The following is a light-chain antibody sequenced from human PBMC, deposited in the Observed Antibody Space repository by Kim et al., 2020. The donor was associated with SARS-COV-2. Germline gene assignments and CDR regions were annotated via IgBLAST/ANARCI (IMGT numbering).Light chain of an antibody. J-gene: IGKJ4*01. Sequence: AATGDRVTITCRASQDISNSLALYQQKPGKAPELLIYDAFTLQSGVSPRFSSSRSGTDFTLTISSLQSEDFATYYCQQHYIYPLTFGGGTKVDIK. CDR2: DAF. CDR3: QQHYIYPLT. V-gene: IGKV1-8*01. CDR1: QDISNS.